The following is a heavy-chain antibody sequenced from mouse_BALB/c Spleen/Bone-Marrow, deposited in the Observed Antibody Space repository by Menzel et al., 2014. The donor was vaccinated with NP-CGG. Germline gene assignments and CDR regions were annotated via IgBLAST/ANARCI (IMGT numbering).Heavy chain of an antibody. D-gene: IGHD4-1*01. CDR3: AREARTGAWFAY. V-gene: IGHV1-4*02. Sequence: VQLQESGAELARPGASVEMSCKASGYTFTTYTIQWVKQRPGQGLEWIGYIVPSSGYADYNQKFKDKTSLTADKSSNTAYIQLSSLTSADSAVYYCAREARTGAWFAYWGQGTLVTVSA. CDR1: GYTFTTYT. J-gene: IGHJ3*01. CDR2: IVPSSGYA.